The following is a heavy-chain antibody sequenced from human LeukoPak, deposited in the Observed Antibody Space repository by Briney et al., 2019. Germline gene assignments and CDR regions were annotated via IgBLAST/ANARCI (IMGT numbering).Heavy chain of an antibody. CDR2: ISGSGGST. Sequence: GGSLRLSCETSGFTFSTYAMSWVRQAPGKGLEWVSGISGSGGSTYYADSVKGRFTISRDNSKNTLYLQMNSLRAEDTAVYYCAKDLGYSSSWYCDYWGQGTLVTVSS. J-gene: IGHJ4*02. D-gene: IGHD6-13*01. CDR3: AKDLGYSSSWYCDY. V-gene: IGHV3-23*01. CDR1: GFTFSTYA.